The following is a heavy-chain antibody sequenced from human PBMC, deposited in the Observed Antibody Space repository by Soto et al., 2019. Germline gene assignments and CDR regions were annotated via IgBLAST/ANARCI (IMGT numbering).Heavy chain of an antibody. Sequence: ASVKVSCKASGYTFTSYGISWVRQAPGQGLEWMGWISAYNGNTNYAQKLQGRVTMTTDTSTSTAYMELRSLRSDDTAVYYCARVQRDYDGSGSQTYYFDYWGQGTLVTVSS. D-gene: IGHD3-10*01. CDR3: ARVQRDYDGSGSQTYYFDY. CDR1: GYTFTSYG. CDR2: ISAYNGNT. V-gene: IGHV1-18*01. J-gene: IGHJ4*02.